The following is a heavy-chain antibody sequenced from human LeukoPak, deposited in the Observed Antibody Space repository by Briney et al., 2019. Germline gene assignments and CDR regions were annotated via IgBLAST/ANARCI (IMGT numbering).Heavy chain of an antibody. CDR1: GGTFSSYA. J-gene: IGHJ4*02. CDR3: AKDLVPRSDYYDSSGYWDY. CDR2: INPSGGST. D-gene: IGHD3-22*01. Sequence: EASVKVSCKASGGTFSSYAINWVRQAPGQGLEWMGIINPSGGSTSYAQKFQGRVTMTRDTSTSTVYMELSSLRSEDTAVYYCAKDLVPRSDYYDSSGYWDYWGQGTLVTVSS. V-gene: IGHV1-46*01.